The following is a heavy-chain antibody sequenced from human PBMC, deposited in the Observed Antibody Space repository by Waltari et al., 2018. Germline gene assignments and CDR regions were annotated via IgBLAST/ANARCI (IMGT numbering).Heavy chain of an antibody. CDR2: ISSSSSYI. Sequence: EVQLVESGGGLVKPGGSLRLSCAASGFTFSSYSMNWVRQAPGKGLEWVSSISSSSSYIYDADSVKGRFTISRDNAKNSLYLQMNSLRAEDTAVYYCARGPQGHRWYYYYGMDVWGQGTTVTVSS. V-gene: IGHV3-21*04. CDR1: GFTFSSYS. J-gene: IGHJ6*02. D-gene: IGHD6-13*01. CDR3: ARGPQGHRWYYYYGMDV.